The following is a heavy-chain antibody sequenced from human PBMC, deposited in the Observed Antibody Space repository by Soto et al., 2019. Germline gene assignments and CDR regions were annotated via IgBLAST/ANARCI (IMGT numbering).Heavy chain of an antibody. CDR1: GGTFSSYT. CDR2: IIPILGIA. Sequence: QVQLVQSGAEVKKPGSSVKVSCKASGGTFSSYTISWVRQAPGQGLEWMGRIIPILGIANYAQKFQGRVTITADKYTSTAYIDLRSLRPEDTAVYYCARCYSSGWYTTYIAGDGWYFHYWGQGILVTVSS. D-gene: IGHD6-13*01. J-gene: IGHJ4*02. CDR3: ARCYSSGWYTTYIAGDGWYFHY. V-gene: IGHV1-69*02.